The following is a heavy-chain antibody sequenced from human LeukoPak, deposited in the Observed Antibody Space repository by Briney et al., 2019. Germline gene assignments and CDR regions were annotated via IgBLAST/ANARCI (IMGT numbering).Heavy chain of an antibody. CDR2: ISSSSSTI. CDR1: GFTFSSYS. J-gene: IGHJ5*02. Sequence: PGGSLRLSCAASGFTFSSYSMNWVRQAPGKGLEWVSYISSSSSTIYYADSVKGRFTISRDNAKNSLYLQMNSLRAEDTAVYYCARVPAGLTSSWFDPWGQGTLVTVSS. CDR3: ARVPAGLTSSWFDP. V-gene: IGHV3-48*01. D-gene: IGHD4/OR15-4a*01.